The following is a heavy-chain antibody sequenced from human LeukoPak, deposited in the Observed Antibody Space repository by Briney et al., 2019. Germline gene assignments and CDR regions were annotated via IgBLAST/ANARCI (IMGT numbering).Heavy chain of an antibody. CDR2: ISSSSSYI. V-gene: IGHV3-21*01. CDR1: GFTFSSYS. CDR3: ARVEDLYGDYGPYDC. D-gene: IGHD4-17*01. Sequence: GGSLRLSCAASGFTFSSYSMNWVRQAPGKGLEWVSSISSSSSYIYYADSVKGRFTISRDNAKNSLYLQMNSLRAEDTAVYYCARVEDLYGDYGPYDCWGQGTLVTVSS. J-gene: IGHJ4*02.